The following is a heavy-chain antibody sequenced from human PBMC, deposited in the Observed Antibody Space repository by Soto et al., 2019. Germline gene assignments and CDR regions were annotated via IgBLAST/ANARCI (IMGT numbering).Heavy chain of an antibody. J-gene: IGHJ6*02. CDR3: ARMDSEGYYYYGMDV. CDR2: INPSGGST. Sequence: ASVKVSCKASGYTFTSYYMHWVRQAPGQGLEWMGIINPSGGSTSYAQKFQGRVTMTRDTSTSTVYMELSSLRSEDTAVYYCARMDSEGYYYYGMDVWGQGTTVTVSS. V-gene: IGHV1-46*01. CDR1: GYTFTSYY.